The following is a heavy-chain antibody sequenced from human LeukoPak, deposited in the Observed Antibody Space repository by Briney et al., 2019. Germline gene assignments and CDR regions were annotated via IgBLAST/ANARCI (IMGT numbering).Heavy chain of an antibody. D-gene: IGHD3-10*01. Sequence: GRSLRLSCAASGFTFDDYVMHWVRQAPRKGLAWVSGINWNSGSIGYVDSVKGRFTNSRDNGKNSLYLQMNSLRVEDTAVYYCAKLAKYFYGSETFYFFEHWGQGTPVTASS. CDR1: GFTFDDYV. CDR3: AKLAKYFYGSETFYFFEH. V-gene: IGHV3-9*01. CDR2: INWNSGSI. J-gene: IGHJ4*02.